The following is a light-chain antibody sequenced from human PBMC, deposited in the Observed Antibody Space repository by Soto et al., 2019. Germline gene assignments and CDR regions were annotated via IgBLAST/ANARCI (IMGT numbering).Light chain of an antibody. V-gene: IGKV3-20*01. J-gene: IGKJ5*01. CDR1: QSVSSTY. CDR2: GAS. Sequence: EIVLTQSPGTLSLSPGERATLSCRASQSVSSTYLAWYQQKPGQAPRLLIYGASSRATGIPDRFSGSGSGTDFTLIISSLQSEDFAVYYCQQYNSWPPITFGQGTRLEIK. CDR3: QQYNSWPPIT.